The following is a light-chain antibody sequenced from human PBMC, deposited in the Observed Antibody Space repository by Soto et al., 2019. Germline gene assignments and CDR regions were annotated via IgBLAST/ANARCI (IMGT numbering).Light chain of an antibody. J-gene: IGLJ3*02. CDR3: QSFDRSLTAWV. Sequence: QSVLTQPHSVSGAPGQRVTISCTGRSSNIGAGYDVHWYQQLPGTAPTLLISGNTDRPSGVPDRFSGSKSGTSASLAITGLQTEDEADYYCQSFDRSLTAWVFGGGTKLTVL. CDR2: GNT. V-gene: IGLV1-40*01. CDR1: SSNIGAGYD.